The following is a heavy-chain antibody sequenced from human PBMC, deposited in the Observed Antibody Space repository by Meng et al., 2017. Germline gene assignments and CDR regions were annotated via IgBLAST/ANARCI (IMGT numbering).Heavy chain of an antibody. CDR2: ISSSGSTI. V-gene: IGHV3-11*04. D-gene: IGHD3-22*01. CDR1: GFTFSDYY. J-gene: IGHJ6*02. CDR3: ARASGHDSSGYYSGGYYYYYYGMDV. Sequence: GESLKISCAASGFTFSDYYMSWIRQAPGKGLEWVSYISSSGSTIYYADSVKGRFTISRDNAKNSLYLQMNSLRAEDTAVYYCARASGHDSSGYYSGGYYYYYYGMDVWGQGTTVTVSS.